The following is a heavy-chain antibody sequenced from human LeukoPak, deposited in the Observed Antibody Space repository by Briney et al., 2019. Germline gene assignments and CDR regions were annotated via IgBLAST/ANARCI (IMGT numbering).Heavy chain of an antibody. CDR3: ARVAYDF. V-gene: IGHV1-8*02. CDR2: MNPNSGNT. CDR1: GFTFTTYA. Sequence: GASVKVSCKTSGFTFTTYAINWVRQATGQGLEWMGWMNPNSGNTGYAQKFQGRVTMTRNTSISTAYMELSSLRSEDTAVYYCARVAYDFWGQGTLVTVSS. J-gene: IGHJ4*02. D-gene: IGHD3/OR15-3a*01.